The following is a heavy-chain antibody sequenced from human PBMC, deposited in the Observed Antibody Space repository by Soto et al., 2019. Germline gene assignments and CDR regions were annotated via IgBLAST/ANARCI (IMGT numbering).Heavy chain of an antibody. CDR2: ISANGDDT. CDR3: AKDDGGSYRGGPFDI. CDR1: RFTFNIYA. Sequence: EEQLLESGGGLVQPGGSLRLSCAASRFTFNIYALTWVRQAPGKGLEWVSSISANGDDTFYADSVKGRFTVSRDNSKNTLYLQMNSLGVEDTAVYYCAKDDGGSYRGGPFDIWGQGTVVTVSS. V-gene: IGHV3-23*01. D-gene: IGHD1-26*01. J-gene: IGHJ3*02.